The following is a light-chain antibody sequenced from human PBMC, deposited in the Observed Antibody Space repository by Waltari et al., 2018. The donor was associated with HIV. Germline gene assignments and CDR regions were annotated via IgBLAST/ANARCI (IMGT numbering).Light chain of an antibody. Sequence: QSVVTQPPSASGTPGQRVTIPCSGSSSNIGSNYVYWYQQLPGTAPKLLIFRNNQRPSGVPDRFSGSKSGTSASLAISGLRSEDEANYYCAAWDDSLSGLVFGGGTKLTVL. CDR1: SSNIGSNY. J-gene: IGLJ3*02. CDR3: AAWDDSLSGLV. V-gene: IGLV1-47*01. CDR2: RNN.